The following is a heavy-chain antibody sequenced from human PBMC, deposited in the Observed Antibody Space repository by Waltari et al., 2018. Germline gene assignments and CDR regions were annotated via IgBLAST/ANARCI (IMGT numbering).Heavy chain of an antibody. J-gene: IGHJ4*02. V-gene: IGHV4-61*01. D-gene: IGHD1-1*01. Sequence: QVQLQESGPGLLKPSETLSLTCTVSGGSVTSASDYWSWIRQPPGKGLECIGYVSNSGDTNYKPSLRGRVTISLDTSRNQFSLKVSSVTAADTAMYYCARGSDAYKTAYWGQGTLVTVSS. CDR2: VSNSGDT. CDR1: GGSVTSASDY. CDR3: ARGSDAYKTAY.